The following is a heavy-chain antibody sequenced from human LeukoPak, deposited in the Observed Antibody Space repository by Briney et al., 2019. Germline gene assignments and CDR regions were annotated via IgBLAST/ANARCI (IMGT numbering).Heavy chain of an antibody. V-gene: IGHV3-23*01. J-gene: IGHJ4*02. CDR2: ISGSGGST. D-gene: IGHD6-13*01. CDR3: VESSSSWYHFDY. CDR1: GFTFSIYA. Sequence: GGSLRLSCAASGFTFSIYAMSWVRQVPGKGLEWVSAISGSGGSTYYADSVKGRFTISRDNSKNTLYLQMNSLRAEDTAVYCCVESSSSWYHFDYWGQGTLVTVSS.